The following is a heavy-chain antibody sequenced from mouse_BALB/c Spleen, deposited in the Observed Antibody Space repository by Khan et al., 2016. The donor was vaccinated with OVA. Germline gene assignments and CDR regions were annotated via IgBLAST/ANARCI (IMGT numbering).Heavy chain of an antibody. CDR3: ARAYYRYDGYYAMDY. Sequence: VQRVESGPGLVAPSQSLSSTCTVSGFSLSRYNIHWVRQPPGKGLEWLGVIWGGGGTDYNSTLKSRLSISKDNSKSQVFLKMNSLQTDDTAMYYCARAYYRYDGYYAMDYWGQGTSVTVSS. D-gene: IGHD2-14*01. CDR1: GFSLSRYN. J-gene: IGHJ4*01. V-gene: IGHV2-6-4*01. CDR2: IWGGGGT.